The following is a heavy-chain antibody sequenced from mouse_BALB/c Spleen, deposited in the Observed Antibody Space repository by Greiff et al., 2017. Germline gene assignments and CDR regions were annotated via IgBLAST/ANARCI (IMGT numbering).Heavy chain of an antibody. V-gene: IGHV2-9*02. CDR1: GFSLTSYG. CDR2: IWDGGST. Sequence: VKVVESGPGLVAPSQSLSITCTVSGFSLTSYGVHWVRQPPGKGLEWLGVIWDGGSTNYNSALMSRLSISKDNSKSQVFLKMNSLQTDDTAMYYCARDTGGYWVYYFDHWGQGTTLTVSS. CDR3: ARDTGGYWVYYFDH. D-gene: IGHD2-3*01. J-gene: IGHJ2*01.